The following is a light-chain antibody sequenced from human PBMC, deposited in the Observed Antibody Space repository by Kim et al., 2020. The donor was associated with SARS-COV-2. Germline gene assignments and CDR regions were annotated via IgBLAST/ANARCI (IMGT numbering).Light chain of an antibody. Sequence: ENVLTQSPGILSLSPGERATLSCRASQSVSSGFLAWYQQKPGQAPRLLIYNKSSRATGIPDRFSGSGSGTDFTLTISRLEPEDFAVYYCQQYGSSVYTFGQGNKLEIK. J-gene: IGKJ2*01. CDR1: QSVSSGF. CDR2: NKS. V-gene: IGKV3-20*01. CDR3: QQYGSSVYT.